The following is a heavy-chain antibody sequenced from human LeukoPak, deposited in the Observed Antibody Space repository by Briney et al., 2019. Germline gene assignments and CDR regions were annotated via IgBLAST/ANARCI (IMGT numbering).Heavy chain of an antibody. J-gene: IGHJ3*02. Sequence: NPSETLSLTCTVSGGSISSYYWSWIRQPPGKGLEWIGYIYYSGSTNYNPSLKSRVTISVDTSKNQFSLKLSSVTAADTAVYYCARVGGKTGPDYDAFDIWGQGTMVTVSS. CDR2: IYYSGST. V-gene: IGHV4-59*01. D-gene: IGHD3-9*01. CDR1: GGSISSYY. CDR3: ARVGGKTGPDYDAFDI.